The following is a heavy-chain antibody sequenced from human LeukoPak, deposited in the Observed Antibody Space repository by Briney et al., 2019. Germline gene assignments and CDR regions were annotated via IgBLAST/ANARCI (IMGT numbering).Heavy chain of an antibody. Sequence: ASVKVSCKTSGYNFTGYYMHWVRQAPGQGLEWMGWINPNSGGTNYAQKFQGRVTTTRDTSISTAYMELSRLRSDDTAVYYCARVRYRLAETYIDYWGQGTLVTVSS. J-gene: IGHJ4*02. D-gene: IGHD3-16*01. CDR3: ARVRYRLAETYIDY. V-gene: IGHV1-2*02. CDR1: GYNFTGYY. CDR2: INPNSGGT.